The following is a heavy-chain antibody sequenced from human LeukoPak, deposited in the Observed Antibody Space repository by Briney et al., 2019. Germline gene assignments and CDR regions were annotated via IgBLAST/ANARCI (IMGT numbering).Heavy chain of an antibody. CDR1: GDSISSTNYY. CDR2: IYHSGST. Sequence: SETLSLTCTVSGDSISSTNYYWGWIRQPPGKGLEWIGSIYHSGSTYYNPSLKSRVTISVDTSKNQFSLKLSSVTAADTAVYYCARVRGGLLWFGESQNAFDIWGQGTMVTVSS. V-gene: IGHV4-39*07. J-gene: IGHJ3*02. D-gene: IGHD3-10*01. CDR3: ARVRGGLLWFGESQNAFDI.